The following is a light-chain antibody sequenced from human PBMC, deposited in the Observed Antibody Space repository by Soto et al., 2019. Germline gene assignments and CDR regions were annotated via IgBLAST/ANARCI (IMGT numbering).Light chain of an antibody. CDR2: DAS. CDR3: QQRANWPPVT. J-gene: IGKJ1*01. V-gene: IGKV3-11*01. CDR1: QNVAEH. Sequence: EVLLTQSRATLSFAXXXXXTLXXXASQNVAEHLAWYQQKPGRPPRLLIYDASKRATGVPARFSGSGSGTDFTLTITTLEPEDFAVYFCQQRANWPPVTFGQGTKVDIK.